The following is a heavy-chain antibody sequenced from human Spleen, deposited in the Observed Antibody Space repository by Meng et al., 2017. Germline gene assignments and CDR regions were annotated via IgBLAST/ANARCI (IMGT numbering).Heavy chain of an antibody. Sequence: GGSLRLSCAASGFTVSSNYMSWVRQAPGKGLEWVSVIYSGGSTYYADSVKGRFTISRDNSKNTLYLQMNSLRAEDTAVYYCARDPAEFGGATVYWGQGTLVTVAS. D-gene: IGHD3-16*01. CDR1: GFTVSSNY. CDR3: ARDPAEFGGATVY. J-gene: IGHJ4*02. V-gene: IGHV3-66*02. CDR2: IYSGGST.